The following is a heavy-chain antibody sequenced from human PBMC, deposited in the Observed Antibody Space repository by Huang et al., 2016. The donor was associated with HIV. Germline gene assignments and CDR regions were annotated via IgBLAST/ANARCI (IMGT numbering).Heavy chain of an antibody. V-gene: IGHV1-46*03. J-gene: IGHJ4*02. CDR2: INPSGGST. CDR1: GYTFTRYY. Sequence: QVQLVQSGAEVKTAGASVKVSCKASGYTFTRYYMQWGRQAPGQGLEGMAIINPSGGSTSYAQEFQGRVTMTRDTSTSTVYMELSSLRSEDTAVYYCARGPGGAAAGYYFDYWGQGTLVTVSS. CDR3: ARGPGGAAAGYYFDY. D-gene: IGHD6-13*01.